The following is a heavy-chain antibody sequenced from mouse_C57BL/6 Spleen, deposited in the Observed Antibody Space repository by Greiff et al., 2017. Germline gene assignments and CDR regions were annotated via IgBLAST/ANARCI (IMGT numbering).Heavy chain of an antibody. CDR2: IYPGSGNT. Sequence: VNVVESGPELVKPGASVKISCKASGYSFTSYYKHWVKQRPGQGLEWIGWIYPGSGNTKYNEKFKGKATLTADTSSSTAFMQLSSLTSEDSAVYYCARRATNPYWYFDVWGTGTTVTVSS. V-gene: IGHV1-66*01. D-gene: IGHD3-1*01. J-gene: IGHJ1*03. CDR1: GYSFTSYY. CDR3: ARRATNPYWYFDV.